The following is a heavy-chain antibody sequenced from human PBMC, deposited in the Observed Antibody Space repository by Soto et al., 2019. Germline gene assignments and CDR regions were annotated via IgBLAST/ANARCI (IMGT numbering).Heavy chain of an antibody. V-gene: IGHV1-69*13. CDR1: GGTFSSYA. Sequence: GASVKVSCKASGGTFSSYAISWVRQAPGQGLEWMGGIIPIFGTANYAQKFQGRVTITADESTSTAYMELSSLRSEDTAVYYCARWSWYPVLRAFDYWGQGTLVTVSS. J-gene: IGHJ4*02. D-gene: IGHD6-13*01. CDR2: IIPIFGTA. CDR3: ARWSWYPVLRAFDY.